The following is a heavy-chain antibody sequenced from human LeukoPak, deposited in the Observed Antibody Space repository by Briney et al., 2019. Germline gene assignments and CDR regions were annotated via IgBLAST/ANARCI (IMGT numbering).Heavy chain of an antibody. Sequence: SAKVSCKASGGTFSSYAISWVRQAPGQGLEWMGGIIPIFGTANYAQKFQGRVTITTDESTSTAYMELSSLRSEDTAVYYCARDNVPATTNWFDPWGQGTLVTVSS. J-gene: IGHJ5*02. CDR3: ARDNVPATTNWFDP. V-gene: IGHV1-69*05. CDR1: GGTFSSYA. CDR2: IIPIFGTA. D-gene: IGHD2-2*01.